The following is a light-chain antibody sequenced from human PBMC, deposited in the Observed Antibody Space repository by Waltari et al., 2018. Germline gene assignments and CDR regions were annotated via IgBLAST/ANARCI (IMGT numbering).Light chain of an antibody. V-gene: IGKV3-20*01. CDR3: QKYDRLPAT. J-gene: IGKJ1*01. CDR1: QSVSRF. CDR2: GAS. Sequence: EIVLTQSPGTLSLSPGERGTLPCRASQSVSRFLPWYQQKPGQAPRLLIYGASTRATGIPDRFSGSGSGTDFSLTISRLEPEDFAVYYCQKYDRLPATFGQGTKVEIK.